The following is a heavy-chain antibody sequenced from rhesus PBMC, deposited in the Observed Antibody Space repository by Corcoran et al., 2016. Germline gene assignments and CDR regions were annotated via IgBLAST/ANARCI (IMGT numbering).Heavy chain of an antibody. Sequence: QVQLQESCPGLVKPSETLSLTCAVSGGSINDGFFWNWIRQPPGKGLGWVGNIYGNSATTYYNPSLKSRITISKDTSKNQFFLKLTAVTAADTAVYFCARVKYNSLDIWGRGVLVTVSS. J-gene: IGHJ5-2*02. CDR3: ARVKYNSLDI. D-gene: IGHD3-34*01. CDR1: GGSINDGFF. V-gene: IGHV4S9*01. CDR2: IYGNSATT.